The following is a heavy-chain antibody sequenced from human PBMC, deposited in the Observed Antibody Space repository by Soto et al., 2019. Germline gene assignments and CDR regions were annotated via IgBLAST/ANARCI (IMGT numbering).Heavy chain of an antibody. V-gene: IGHV1-69*12. D-gene: IGHD1-1*01. CDR3: ASRPFNWNDSYYYYGMDV. CDR2: IIPIFGTA. CDR1: GGTFSSYA. Sequence: QVQLVQSGAEVKKPGSSVKVSCKASGGTFSSYAISWVRQAPGQGLEWMGGIIPIFGTANYAQKFQGRVTITADESTSTANMELSSLRSEDTAVYYCASRPFNWNDSYYYYGMDVWGQGTTVTVSS. J-gene: IGHJ6*02.